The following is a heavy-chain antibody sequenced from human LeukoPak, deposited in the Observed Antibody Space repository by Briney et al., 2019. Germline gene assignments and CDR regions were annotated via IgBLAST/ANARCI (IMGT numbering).Heavy chain of an antibody. Sequence: ASVKVSCKVSGYTLTELSMHWVRQAPGKGLEWMGGFDPEDGETIYAQKFQGRVTMTEDTSTDTAYMELSSLRSEDTAVYYCATADLYSGSLDYWGQGTLVTVSS. CDR1: GYTLTELS. D-gene: IGHD1-26*01. J-gene: IGHJ4*02. CDR2: FDPEDGET. V-gene: IGHV1-24*01. CDR3: ATADLYSGSLDY.